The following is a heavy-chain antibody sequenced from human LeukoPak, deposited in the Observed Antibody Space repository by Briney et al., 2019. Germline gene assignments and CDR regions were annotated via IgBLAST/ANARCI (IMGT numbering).Heavy chain of an antibody. J-gene: IGHJ4*02. D-gene: IGHD6-13*01. V-gene: IGHV4-38-2*02. CDR2: IYHSGST. CDR1: GYSISSGYY. Sequence: PSETLSLTCTVSGYSISSGYYWGWIRQPPGEGLEWIGSIYHSGSTYYNPSLKSRVTISVDTSKNQFSLKLSPVTAADTAVYYCARDPHPYSSSWIDYWGQGTLVTVSS. CDR3: ARDPHPYSSSWIDY.